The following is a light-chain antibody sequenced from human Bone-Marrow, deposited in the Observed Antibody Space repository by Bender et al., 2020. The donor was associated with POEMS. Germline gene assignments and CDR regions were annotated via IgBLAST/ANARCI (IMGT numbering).Light chain of an antibody. J-gene: IGLJ3*02. CDR1: SSDVGSYNL. V-gene: IGLV2-14*02. CDR2: EGT. Sequence: QSALTQPASVSGSPGQSITISCTGTSSDVGSYNLVSWYQQHPGEVPKLMLYEGTKRPSGVPDRFSGSKSGTSASLAITGLQAEDEGDYYCQSYDNSLGGWVFGGGTKLTVL. CDR3: QSYDNSLGGWV.